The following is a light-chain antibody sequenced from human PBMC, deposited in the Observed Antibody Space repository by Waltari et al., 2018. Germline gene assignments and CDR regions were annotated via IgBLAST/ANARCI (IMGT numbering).Light chain of an antibody. CDR3: CSYAGANTYV. CDR2: EVS. Sequence: QSALTQPASVSGSPGQSITVSCTGTSSDVGSYNLVSWYQHHPPKAPNLMIYEVSKRLSWVSSRFSGSKSGNTASLTISGLQPEDEADYYCCSYAGANTYVFGSGTKVTVL. V-gene: IGLV2-23*02. J-gene: IGLJ1*01. CDR1: SSDVGSYNL.